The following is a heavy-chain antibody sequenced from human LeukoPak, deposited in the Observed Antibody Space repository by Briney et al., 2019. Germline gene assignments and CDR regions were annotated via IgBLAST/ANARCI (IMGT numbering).Heavy chain of an antibody. V-gene: IGHV4-59*11. Sequence: SETLSLTCSVSGGSFTSHYWSWFRQPPGKGLEWIAYLYYSGSTNYHPSPKSRATMSIDTSKNQFSLNLGSVTATDTAVYYRARGEAERYYVNYFDYWGHGVLVTVSS. CDR1: GGSFTSHY. CDR2: LYYSGST. CDR3: ARGEAERYYVNYFDY. J-gene: IGHJ4*03. D-gene: IGHD1-26*01.